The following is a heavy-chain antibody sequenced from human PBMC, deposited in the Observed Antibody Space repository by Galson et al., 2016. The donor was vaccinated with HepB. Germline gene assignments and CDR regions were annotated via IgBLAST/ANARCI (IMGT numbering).Heavy chain of an antibody. CDR1: GGTFSSYA. V-gene: IGHV1-69*01. CDR2: IIPVLDAS. CDR3: ARDGYTYGNGLDV. D-gene: IGHD5-18*01. J-gene: IGHJ6*02. Sequence: SCKASGGTFSSYAISWVRQAPGQGLEWMGRIIPVLDASKYPQKFQGRVPITADESTSTAYMDLNSLTSDDTAVYYCARDGYTYGNGLDVWGQGTTVIVSS.